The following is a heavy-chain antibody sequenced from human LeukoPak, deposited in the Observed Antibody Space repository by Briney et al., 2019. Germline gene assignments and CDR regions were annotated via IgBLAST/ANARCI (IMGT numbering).Heavy chain of an antibody. J-gene: IGHJ6*03. CDR2: ISYDGSNK. V-gene: IGHV3-30*04. CDR1: GFTFSSYA. CDR3: AREFAVAGISYYYYYMDV. D-gene: IGHD6-19*01. Sequence: GGSLRLSCAASGFTFSSYAMHWVRQAPGKGLEWVAVISYDGSNKYYADSVKGRFTISRDNSKNTLYLQMNSLRAEDTAVYYCAREFAVAGISYYYYYMDVWGKGTTVTVSS.